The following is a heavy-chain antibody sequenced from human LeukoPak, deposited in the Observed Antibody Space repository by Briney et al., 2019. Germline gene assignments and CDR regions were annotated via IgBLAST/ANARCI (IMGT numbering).Heavy chain of an antibody. J-gene: IGHJ4*02. CDR2: IYTSGST. Sequence: SETLSLTCTVSGGSISSYYWSWIRQPAGKGLEWIGRIYTSGSTNYNPSLKSRVTMSVDTSKNQFSLKLSSVTAADTAVYYCVREKRETKMIVVVTYCFDYWGQGTLVTVSS. CDR1: GGSISSYY. V-gene: IGHV4-4*07. CDR3: VREKRETKMIVVVTYCFDY. D-gene: IGHD3-22*01.